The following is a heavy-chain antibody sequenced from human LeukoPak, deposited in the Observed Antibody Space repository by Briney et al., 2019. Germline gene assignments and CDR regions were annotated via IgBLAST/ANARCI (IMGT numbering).Heavy chain of an antibody. D-gene: IGHD6-6*01. CDR2: IYYSGST. CDR3: ARGTKSSSSSI. Sequence: SETLSLTCTASGGSISSYYWSWIRQPPGKGLEWIGYIYYSGSTNYNPSLKSRVTISVDTSKNQFSLKLSSVTAADTAVYYCARGTKSSSSSIWGQGTLVTVSS. V-gene: IGHV4-59*08. J-gene: IGHJ4*02. CDR1: GGSISSYY.